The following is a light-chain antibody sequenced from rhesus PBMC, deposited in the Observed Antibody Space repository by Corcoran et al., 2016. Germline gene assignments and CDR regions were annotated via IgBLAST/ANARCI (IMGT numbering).Light chain of an antibody. CDR3: QQYSSSPWT. CDR2: KAS. V-gene: IGKV1-22*01. Sequence: DVQMTQSPYSLSASVGDTVTITCRASQRGSSWSAWYQQKPGKAPKLLIYKASTLQSGVPSRFSGNGSGTDFTLTISSLQSEDFATYYCQQYSSSPWTFGQGTKVAI. CDR1: QRGSSW. J-gene: IGKJ1*01.